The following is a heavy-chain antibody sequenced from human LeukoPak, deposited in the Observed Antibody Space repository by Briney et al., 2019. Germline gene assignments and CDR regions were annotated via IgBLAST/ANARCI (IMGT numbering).Heavy chain of an antibody. CDR1: GFTFSSYA. J-gene: IGHJ5*02. D-gene: IGHD4-17*01. Sequence: PGGSLRLSCAASGFTFSSYAMSWVRQAPGKGLEWVSAISGSGGSTYYADSVKGRFTISRDNSKNTLYLQMNSLRAEDTAVYYCAKDHDYGDYGPGWFDPWGQGTLVTVSS. CDR3: AKDHDYGDYGPGWFDP. CDR2: ISGSGGST. V-gene: IGHV3-23*01.